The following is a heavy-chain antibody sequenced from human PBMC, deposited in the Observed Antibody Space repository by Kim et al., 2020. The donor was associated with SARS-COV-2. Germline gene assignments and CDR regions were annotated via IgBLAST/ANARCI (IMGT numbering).Heavy chain of an antibody. CDR3: ATLTDV. Sequence: QCDSQTPGKGMGGVSRIKSDGSSTSYADAVKGRFTISRDTAKNTRYLQMNGRGAEDTAVYYCATLTDVWGKGTTVTVSS. CDR2: IKSDGSST. J-gene: IGHJ6*04. V-gene: IGHV3-74*01.